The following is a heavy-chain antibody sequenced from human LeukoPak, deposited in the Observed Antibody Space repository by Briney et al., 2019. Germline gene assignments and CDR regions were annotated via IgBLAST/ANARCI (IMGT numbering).Heavy chain of an antibody. CDR3: ASHNLGYSSSWLGY. D-gene: IGHD6-13*01. CDR2: INTDGSNT. V-gene: IGHV3-74*01. J-gene: IGHJ4*02. CDR1: GFTFSSYW. Sequence: GGSLRLSCAASGFTFSSYWMHWVRQAPGKGLVWVSRINTDGSNTRYADSVKGRFTISRDNAKNTLYLQMNSLRAEDTAVYYCASHNLGYSSSWLGYWGQGTLVTVSS.